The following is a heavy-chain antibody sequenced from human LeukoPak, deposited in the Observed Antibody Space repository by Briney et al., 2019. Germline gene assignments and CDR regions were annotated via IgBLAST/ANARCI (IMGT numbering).Heavy chain of an antibody. J-gene: IGHJ4*02. CDR3: ANDMSGPVDS. Sequence: PGGSLTLFCRLWGFTFSNYYFHWVRHSRGKGLVWVTRINTDGSTTNYADSVKGRFTISRDNAKNTLYLQMNSLRAEDTAVYHCANDMSGPVDSWGQGTLVTVSS. D-gene: IGHD2-8*02. CDR2: INTDGSTT. CDR1: GFTFSNYY. V-gene: IGHV3-74*01.